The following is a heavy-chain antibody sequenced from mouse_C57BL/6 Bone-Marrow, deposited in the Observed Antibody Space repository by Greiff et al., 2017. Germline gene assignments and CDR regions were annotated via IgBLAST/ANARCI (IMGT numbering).Heavy chain of an antibody. Sequence: VQLQQSGAELVKPGASVKISCKASGYAFSSYWMNWVKQRPGKGLEWIGQIYPGDGDTNYNGKFKGKATLTADKSSSTAYMQLSSLTSEDSAVYFCARPFTTVGSDFDYWGQGTTLTVSS. V-gene: IGHV1-80*01. CDR3: ARPFTTVGSDFDY. J-gene: IGHJ2*01. D-gene: IGHD1-1*01. CDR2: IYPGDGDT. CDR1: GYAFSSYW.